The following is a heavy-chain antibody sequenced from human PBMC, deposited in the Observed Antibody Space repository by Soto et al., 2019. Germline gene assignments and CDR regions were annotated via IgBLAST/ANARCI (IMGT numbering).Heavy chain of an antibody. D-gene: IGHD6-19*01. CDR2: ISSSSSTI. V-gene: IGHV3-48*01. CDR3: ASRSSGWYFDY. CDR1: GFTFSSYS. Sequence: TGGSLRLSCAASGFTFSSYSMNWVRQAPGEGLEWVSYISSSSSTIYYADSVKGRFTISRDNAKNSLYLQMNSLRAEDTAVYYCASRSSGWYFDYWGQGTLVTVSS. J-gene: IGHJ4*02.